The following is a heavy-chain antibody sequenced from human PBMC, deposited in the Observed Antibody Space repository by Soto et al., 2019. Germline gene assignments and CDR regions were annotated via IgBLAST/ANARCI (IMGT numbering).Heavy chain of an antibody. CDR2: ISYDGSNK. Sequence: GGSLRLSCAASGFTFSSYAMHWVRQAPGKGLEWVAVISYDGSNKYYADSVKGRFTISRDNSKNTLYLQMNSLRAEDTAVYDCARDGLSGVVVPAAPFAFDIWGQGTMVTVSS. D-gene: IGHD2-2*01. CDR1: GFTFSSYA. CDR3: ARDGLSGVVVPAAPFAFDI. V-gene: IGHV3-30-3*01. J-gene: IGHJ3*02.